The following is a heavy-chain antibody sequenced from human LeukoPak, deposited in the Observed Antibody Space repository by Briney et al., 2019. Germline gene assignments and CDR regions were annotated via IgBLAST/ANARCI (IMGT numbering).Heavy chain of an antibody. CDR2: IYPGDSDT. Sequence: GESLKISCKGSGYSFTNYWIGWVRQMPGKGLEWMGVIYPGDSDTRYSPSFQGHVTTSADKSISTAYLQWTSLKASDTAIYYCVRHAAETPYDHWGQGTLVNVSS. J-gene: IGHJ4*02. CDR1: GYSFTNYW. CDR3: VRHAAETPYDH. V-gene: IGHV5-51*01. D-gene: IGHD6-25*01.